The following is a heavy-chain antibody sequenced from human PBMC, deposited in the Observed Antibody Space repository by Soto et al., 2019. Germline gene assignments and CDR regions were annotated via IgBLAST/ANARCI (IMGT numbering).Heavy chain of an antibody. V-gene: IGHV4-34*01. CDR1: DGSFSSYY. CDR3: ARGEPRFMEWLLLSEYFDP. D-gene: IGHD3-3*01. CDR2: INHSGST. J-gene: IGHJ5*02. Sequence: QVQLQQWGAGLLKPSETLSLTCAVYDGSFSSYYWSWIRKPPGKGLEWIGVINHSGSTNYDPSLKSRVTISIDTSKNQVSLTLSSVTAADTAVYYCARGEPRFMEWLLLSEYFDPWGQGTLVTVSS.